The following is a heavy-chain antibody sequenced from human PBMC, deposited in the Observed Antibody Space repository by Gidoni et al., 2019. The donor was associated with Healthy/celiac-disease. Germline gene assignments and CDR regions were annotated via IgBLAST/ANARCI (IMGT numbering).Heavy chain of an antibody. J-gene: IGHJ6*02. V-gene: IGHV3-49*02. Sequence: VGFIRSKAYGGTTEYAASVKRRFTISRDDSKSIAYLQMNSLKTEDTAVYYCTRDFPPDYGDYYYGMDVWGQGTTVTVSS. D-gene: IGHD4-17*01. CDR3: TRDFPPDYGDYYYGMDV. CDR2: IRSKAYGGTT.